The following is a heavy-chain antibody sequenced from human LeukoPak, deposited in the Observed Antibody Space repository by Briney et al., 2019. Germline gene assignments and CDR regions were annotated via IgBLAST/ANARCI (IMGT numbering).Heavy chain of an antibody. CDR2: INFGDGTI. V-gene: IGHV3-23*01. D-gene: IGHD2-15*01. Sequence: GGSLRLSCAASGFPFSTYAMSWVRQAPGKGLEWVSVINFGDGTIYYADSVKGRFTISRDSSENTVLLQMNSLRAEDTAIYYCARQVIFGGMDVWGQGTTVTVSS. CDR1: GFPFSTYA. J-gene: IGHJ6*02. CDR3: ARQVIFGGMDV.